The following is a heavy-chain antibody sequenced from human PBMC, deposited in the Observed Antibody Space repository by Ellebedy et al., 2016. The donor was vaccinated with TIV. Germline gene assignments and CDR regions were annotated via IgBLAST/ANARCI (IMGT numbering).Heavy chain of an antibody. V-gene: IGHV3-7*01. CDR2: LKQDGSEI. Sequence: GESLKISXVVSGFTFSDYWMSWVRQAPGKGLEWVANLKQDGSEIYYVDSVKGRFTISRDNAKNSLYLQMNSLRAEDTAVYYCVRAIGTSSSYWGQGTLVTVSS. CDR1: GFTFSDYW. CDR3: VRAIGTSSSY. J-gene: IGHJ4*02. D-gene: IGHD6-6*01.